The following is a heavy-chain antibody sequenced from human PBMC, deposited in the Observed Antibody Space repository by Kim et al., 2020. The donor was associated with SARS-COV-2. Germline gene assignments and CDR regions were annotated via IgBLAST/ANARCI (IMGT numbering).Heavy chain of an antibody. Sequence: GGSLRLSCAASGFAFSPYWMHWVRQVPGQGLMWVSQIDSDGSITTYAEAVLGRFSISRDNAKNTLYLQMNSLRVEDTAIYYCIRDNIQPGDLWGQGVMVTGSS. V-gene: IGHV3-74*01. CDR2: IDSDGSIT. D-gene: IGHD3-16*01. J-gene: IGHJ4*02. CDR1: GFAFSPYW. CDR3: IRDNIQPGDL.